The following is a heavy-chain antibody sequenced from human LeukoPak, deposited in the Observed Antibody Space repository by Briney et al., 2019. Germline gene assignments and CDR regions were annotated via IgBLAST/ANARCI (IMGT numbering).Heavy chain of an antibody. CDR2: ISGSGGST. Sequence: GGSLRLSCAASGFTFSNYPMSWVYPMSWVRQAPGKGLEWVSSISGSGGSTYYADSVKGRFTISRDNSKNTLYLQMNSLRAEDTAVYYCARDGGGDIVVAFAFDIWGQGTMVTVSS. D-gene: IGHD2-15*01. V-gene: IGHV3-23*01. J-gene: IGHJ3*02. CDR3: ARDGGGDIVVAFAFDI. CDR1: GFTFSNYP.